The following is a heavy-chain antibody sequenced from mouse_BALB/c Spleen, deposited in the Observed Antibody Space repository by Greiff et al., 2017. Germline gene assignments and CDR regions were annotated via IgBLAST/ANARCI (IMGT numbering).Heavy chain of an antibody. CDR1: GYTFTDYA. V-gene: IGHV1S137*01. J-gene: IGHJ4*01. Sequence: VQLQQSGAELVRPGVSVKISCKGSGYTFTDYAMHWVKQSHAKSLEWFGVISTYYGDASYNQKFKGKATMTVDKSSSTAYMELARLTSEDSAIYYCARNYGSSYDAMDYWGQGTSVTVSS. CDR3: ARNYGSSYDAMDY. CDR2: ISTYYGDA. D-gene: IGHD1-1*01.